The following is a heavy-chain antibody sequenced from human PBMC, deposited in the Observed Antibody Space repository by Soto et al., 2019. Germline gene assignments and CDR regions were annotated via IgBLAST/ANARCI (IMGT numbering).Heavy chain of an antibody. CDR2: ISGNGGTT. D-gene: IGHD1-1*01. V-gene: IGHV3-23*01. CDR1: GFAFSFYS. Sequence: EVVLLESGGGLVQPGGSLRLSCEVSGFAFSFYSMSWVRQAPGKGLEWVASISGNGGTTYYAASGKGRFTFSRDNSKTTVYLQMNDLRPDDTAVYYCATWHEREHAYDVWGQGTTVTVSS. J-gene: IGHJ3*01. CDR3: ATWHEREHAYDV.